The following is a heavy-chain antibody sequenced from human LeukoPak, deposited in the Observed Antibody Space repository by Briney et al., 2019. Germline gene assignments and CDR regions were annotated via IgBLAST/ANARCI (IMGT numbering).Heavy chain of an antibody. CDR1: GFTFSSYS. D-gene: IGHD3-16*01. CDR2: IRSSSSYI. J-gene: IGHJ6*02. Sequence: GGSLRLSCAACGFTFSSYSMNWVRQAPGKGLEWGSSIRSSSSYIYYTDSVKGRFTISRDNAKNSLYLQMNSLRAEDTAVYYCARDWACYYYYGMDVWGQGTTVTVSS. V-gene: IGHV3-21*01. CDR3: ARDWACYYYYGMDV.